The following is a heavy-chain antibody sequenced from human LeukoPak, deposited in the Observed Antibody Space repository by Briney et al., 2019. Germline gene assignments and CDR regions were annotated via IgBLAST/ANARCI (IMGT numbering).Heavy chain of an antibody. V-gene: IGHV3-30*01. CDR2: GSNK. Sequence: GSNKYYADSVKGRFTISRDNSKNTLYLQLNSLKSEDTAVYYCARVHNVLVATIPSEYGMDVWGQGTMVTVSS. D-gene: IGHD5-12*01. CDR3: ARVHNVLVATIPSEYGMDV. J-gene: IGHJ6*02.